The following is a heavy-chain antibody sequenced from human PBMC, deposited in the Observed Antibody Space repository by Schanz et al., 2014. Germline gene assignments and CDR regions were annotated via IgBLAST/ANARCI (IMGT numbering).Heavy chain of an antibody. J-gene: IGHJ6*03. D-gene: IGHD3-10*01. V-gene: IGHV3-30*19. CDR3: VREENYPSFLGYYYYMDV. CDR1: GFTFSKYG. Sequence: QVQLVESGGGVVQPGRSLRLSCAASGFTFSKYGVHWVRQAPGKGLEWVAVISHDGNNKHYVDSVEGRFTISRDNSKSMLFLEMSSLRVEDTAVYYCVREENYPSFLGYYYYMDVWGKGTTVTVSS. CDR2: ISHDGNNK.